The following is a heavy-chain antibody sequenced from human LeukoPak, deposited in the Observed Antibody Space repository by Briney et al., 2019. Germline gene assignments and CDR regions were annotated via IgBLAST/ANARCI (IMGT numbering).Heavy chain of an antibody. CDR2: ISSSSNYI. D-gene: IGHD6-19*01. CDR3: AKLAVAGTFDY. Sequence: GGSLRLSCAASGFTFSSYWMYWVRQAPGKGLVWVSSISSSSNYIYYADSVKGRFTISRDNTKNSLYLQMNSLRAEDTAVYYCAKLAVAGTFDYWGQGTLVTVSS. J-gene: IGHJ4*02. CDR1: GFTFSSYW. V-gene: IGHV3-21*01.